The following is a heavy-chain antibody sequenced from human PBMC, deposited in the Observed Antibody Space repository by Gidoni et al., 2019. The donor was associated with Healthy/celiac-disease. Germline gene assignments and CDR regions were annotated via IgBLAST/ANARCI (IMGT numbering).Heavy chain of an antibody. J-gene: IGHJ6*03. CDR2: ISGSGGST. V-gene: IGHV3-23*01. Sequence: EVQLLESGGGLVQPGGSLRLSCAASGFTFSIYAMSWVRQAPGKGLEWVSAISGSGGSTYYADSVKGRFTISRDNSKNTLYLQMNSLRAEDTAVYYCAKDRIAARRYYYYYMDVWGKGTTVTVSS. CDR3: AKDRIAARRYYYYYMDV. D-gene: IGHD6-6*01. CDR1: GFTFSIYA.